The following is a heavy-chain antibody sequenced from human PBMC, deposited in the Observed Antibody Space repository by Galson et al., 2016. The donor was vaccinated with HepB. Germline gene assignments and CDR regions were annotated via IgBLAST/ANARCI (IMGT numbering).Heavy chain of an antibody. CDR2: IYYVGSP. CDR3: ARDAGYSFGLGFFDN. V-gene: IGHV4-31*03. D-gene: IGHD5-18*01. CDR1: GASVSSAGHY. Sequence: TLSLTCTVSGASVSSAGHYWHWISQRPGKGLEWIGYIYYVGSPYYSPSLKSRISMSLDMSKNQFSLSLRSVTAADTALYYCARDAGYSFGLGFFDNWGQGTLVTVSS. J-gene: IGHJ4*02.